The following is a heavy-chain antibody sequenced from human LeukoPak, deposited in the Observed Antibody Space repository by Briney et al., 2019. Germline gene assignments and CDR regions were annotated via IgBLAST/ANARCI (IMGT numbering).Heavy chain of an antibody. J-gene: IGHJ4*02. CDR3: ARVRYSSSRAFDY. CDR1: GGSISSYY. Sequence: SETLSLTCTVSGGSISSYYWSWIRQPPGEGLEWIGYIYYSGSTNYNPSLKSRVTISVDTSKNQFSLKLSSVTAADTAVYYCARVRYSSSRAFDYWGQGTLVTVSS. V-gene: IGHV4-59*01. CDR2: IYYSGST. D-gene: IGHD6-13*01.